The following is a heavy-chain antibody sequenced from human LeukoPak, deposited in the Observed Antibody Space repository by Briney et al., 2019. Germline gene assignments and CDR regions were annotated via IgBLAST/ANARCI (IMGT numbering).Heavy chain of an antibody. CDR2: MNPNSGNT. V-gene: IGHV1-8*01. CDR3: ARGRRGIVGATDFDY. Sequence: ASVKVPCKASGYTFTSYDINWVRQATGQGLEWMGWMNPNSGNTGYAQKFQGRVTITRNTSISTAYMELSSLRSEDTAVYYCARGRRGIVGATDFDYWGQGTLVTVSS. J-gene: IGHJ4*02. CDR1: GYTFTSYD. D-gene: IGHD1-26*01.